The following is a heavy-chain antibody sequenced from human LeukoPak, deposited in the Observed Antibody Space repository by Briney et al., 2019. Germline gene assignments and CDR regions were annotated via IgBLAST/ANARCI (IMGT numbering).Heavy chain of an antibody. D-gene: IGHD3-10*01. Sequence: GASVKVSCKASGYTFTSYDINWVRQATGQGLEWMGWMNPNSGNTGYAQKFQGRVTIARNTSISTAYMELSSLRSEDTAVYYCARSSSGLIRDAFDIWGQGTMVTVSS. CDR3: ARSSSGLIRDAFDI. V-gene: IGHV1-8*03. J-gene: IGHJ3*02. CDR2: MNPNSGNT. CDR1: GYTFTSYD.